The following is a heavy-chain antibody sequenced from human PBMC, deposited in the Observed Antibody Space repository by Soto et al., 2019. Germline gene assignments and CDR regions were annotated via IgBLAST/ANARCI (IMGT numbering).Heavy chain of an antibody. CDR3: AKDDFTDRGDDYFDY. J-gene: IGHJ4*02. V-gene: IGHV3-23*01. Sequence: GGSLRLSCAASGFSFTNFAMSWVRQAPGKGLKWVAGIGASGDITWYADSVKGRLSISRDNSKNTLYLQLNSLRFEDTAVYYCAKDDFTDRGDDYFDYWGPGTLVTVSS. CDR1: GFSFTNFA. CDR2: IGASGDIT. D-gene: IGHD2-21*02.